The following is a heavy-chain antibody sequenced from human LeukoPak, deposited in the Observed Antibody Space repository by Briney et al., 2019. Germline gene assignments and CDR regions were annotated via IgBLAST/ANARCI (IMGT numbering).Heavy chain of an antibody. V-gene: IGHV3-66*02. CDR3: ATEWELRGHFDY. Sequence: GGSLRLSCAASGFTVSSKYMSWVRQAPGKGLEWVSVIYSGGSTYYADSVKGRFTISRDNSKNTLYLQMNSLRAEDTAVYYCATEWELRGHFDYWGQGTLVTVSS. CDR1: GFTVSSKY. D-gene: IGHD1-26*01. J-gene: IGHJ4*02. CDR2: IYSGGST.